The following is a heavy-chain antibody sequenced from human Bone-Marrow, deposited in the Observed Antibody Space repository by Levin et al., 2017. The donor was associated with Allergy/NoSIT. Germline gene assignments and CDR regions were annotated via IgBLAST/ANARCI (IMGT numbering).Heavy chain of an antibody. D-gene: IGHD6-19*01. V-gene: IGHV3-30*18. J-gene: IGHJ2*01. Sequence: GESLKISCAASGFTFSPYGMHWVRQAPGKGLEWVAVISYDGSDKYYADSVKGRFTISRDNSKNTVYLQMNSLRAEETGIYYCAKDAVAGTLFFAHKPRSFDLWGRGTLVTVSS. CDR2: ISYDGSDK. CDR3: AKDAVAGTLFFAHKPRSFDL. CDR1: GFTFSPYG.